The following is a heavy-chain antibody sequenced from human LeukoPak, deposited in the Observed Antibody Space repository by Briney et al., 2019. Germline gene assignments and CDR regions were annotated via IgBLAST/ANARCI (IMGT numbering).Heavy chain of an antibody. CDR3: ARRDIVVVVSASDY. Sequence: GGSLRLSCVASGFTFSSRDWMTWVRQAPGKGLEWVSGITASGDSTYYGDSVKGRFTLSRDNSKNTVYLQMNSLRVDDTAVYYCARRDIVVVVSASDYWGQGTLVTVSS. J-gene: IGHJ4*02. V-gene: IGHV3-23*01. CDR2: ITASGDST. D-gene: IGHD2-15*01. CDR1: GFTFSSRDW.